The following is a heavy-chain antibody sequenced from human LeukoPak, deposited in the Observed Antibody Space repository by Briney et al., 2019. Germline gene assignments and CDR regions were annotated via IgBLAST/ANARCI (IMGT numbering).Heavy chain of an antibody. CDR1: GYTFTSYD. J-gene: IGHJ5*02. CDR2: MNPNSGNT. CDR3: ARGRVRIAAAGARRNWFDP. D-gene: IGHD6-13*01. Sequence: ASVKVSCKASGYTFTSYDINWVRQTTGQGLEWMGWMNPNSGNTGYAQKFQGRVTMTRNTSISTAYMELSSLRSEDTAVYYCARGRVRIAAAGARRNWFDPWGQGTLVTVSS. V-gene: IGHV1-8*01.